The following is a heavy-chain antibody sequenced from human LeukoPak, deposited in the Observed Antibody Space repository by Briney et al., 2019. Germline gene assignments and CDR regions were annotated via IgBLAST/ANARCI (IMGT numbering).Heavy chain of an antibody. CDR1: GYTFTGYY. V-gene: IGHV1-2*02. J-gene: IGHJ5*02. CDR2: INPNSGGT. D-gene: IGHD2-2*03. Sequence: ASVKVSCKASGYTFTGYYMHWVRQAPGQGLEWMGWINPNSGGTNYAQKFQGRVTMTRDTSISTAYMELSRLRSDDTAVYYCARGGGYCSSTSCPGDWFDPWGQGTLVTVSS. CDR3: ARGGGYCSSTSCPGDWFDP.